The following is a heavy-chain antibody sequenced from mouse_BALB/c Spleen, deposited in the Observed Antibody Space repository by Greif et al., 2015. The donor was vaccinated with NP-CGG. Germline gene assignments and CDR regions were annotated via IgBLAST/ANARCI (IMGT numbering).Heavy chain of an antibody. CDR1: GYTFTDYY. CDR3: ARRTGTEAMDY. Sequence: QVQLQQSGPELVKPGASVKISCKASGYTFTDYYINWVNQKPGQGLEWIGWIYPGSGNTKYNEKFKGKATLTVDTSSGTAYMQFSSLTSEDTAVYFCARRTGTEAMDYWGQGTSVTVSS. D-gene: IGHD4-1*01. V-gene: IGHV1-84*02. CDR2: IYPGSGNT. J-gene: IGHJ4*01.